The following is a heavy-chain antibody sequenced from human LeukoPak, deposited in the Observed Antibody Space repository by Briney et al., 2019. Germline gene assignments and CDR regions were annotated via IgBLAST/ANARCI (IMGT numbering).Heavy chain of an antibody. J-gene: IGHJ4*02. D-gene: IGHD5-12*01. CDR2: VDYSGST. Sequence: SETLSLTCTVSGGSISSSRNYWGWIRQPPGKGLEWIGSVDYSGSTYYNSSLKSRVTISVDTSKKQFSLNLNSVTAADTAVYYCARRWGSNDYDYWLGDLVFDYWGQGTLVTVSS. CDR3: ARRWGSNDYDYWLGDLVFDY. V-gene: IGHV4-39*01. CDR1: GGSISSSRNY.